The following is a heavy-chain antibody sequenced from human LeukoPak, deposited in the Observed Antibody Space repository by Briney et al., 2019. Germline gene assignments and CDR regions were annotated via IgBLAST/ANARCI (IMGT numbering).Heavy chain of an antibody. CDR3: ARDGSTSCYGCLGYGMDV. CDR1: GGSISSYY. Sequence: PSETLSLTCTVSGGSISSYYWSWIRQPPGKGLEWIGYIYYSGSTNYNPSLKSRVTISVDKSKNQFSLKLSSVTAADTAVYYCARDGSTSCYGCLGYGMDVWGQGTTVTVSS. D-gene: IGHD2-2*01. CDR2: IYYSGST. J-gene: IGHJ6*02. V-gene: IGHV4-59*12.